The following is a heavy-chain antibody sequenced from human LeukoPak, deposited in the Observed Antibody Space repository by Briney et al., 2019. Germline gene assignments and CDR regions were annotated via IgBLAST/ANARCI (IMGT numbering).Heavy chain of an antibody. D-gene: IGHD3-3*01. CDR2: IFYDGTIQ. Sequence: GGSLRLSCAASGFTFTHYAMHWVRQTPGKGLEWVAVIFYDGTIQYYSDSVRGRLIVSRDNPKNTLYLQMNSLRAEDTAVYYCARSHRTKYYDFWSGYYTLASWGQGTLVTVSS. J-gene: IGHJ4*02. CDR1: GFTFTHYA. CDR3: ARSHRTKYYDFWSGYYTLAS. V-gene: IGHV3-30*03.